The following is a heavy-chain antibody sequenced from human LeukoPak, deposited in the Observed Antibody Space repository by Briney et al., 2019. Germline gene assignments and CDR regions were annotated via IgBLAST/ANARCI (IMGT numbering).Heavy chain of an antibody. Sequence: ASVKVSCKASGYTFTDYAIHWVRQAPGQRLEWMGWINTGNGNTKYSQKFQDRVTLTRDTSASTVYMELSSLRSEDTAVYYCAREYYYDDTPDYWGQGTLVTVSS. CDR3: AREYYYDDTPDY. J-gene: IGHJ4*02. CDR2: INTGNGNT. V-gene: IGHV1-3*04. D-gene: IGHD3-22*01. CDR1: GYTFTDYA.